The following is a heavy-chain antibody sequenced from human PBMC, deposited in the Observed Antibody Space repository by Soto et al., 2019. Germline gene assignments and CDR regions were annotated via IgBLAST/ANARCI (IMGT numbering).Heavy chain of an antibody. CDR1: GYTFTSYG. Sequence: GASVKVSCKASGYTFTSYGISWVRQAPGQGLEWMGWISAYNGNTNYAQKLQGRVTMTTDTSTSIAYMELRSLRSDDTAVYYCARKMKGIYHYYYYYGMDVWGQGTTVTVSS. CDR2: ISAYNGNT. V-gene: IGHV1-18*01. CDR3: ARKMKGIYHYYYYYGMDV. J-gene: IGHJ6*02.